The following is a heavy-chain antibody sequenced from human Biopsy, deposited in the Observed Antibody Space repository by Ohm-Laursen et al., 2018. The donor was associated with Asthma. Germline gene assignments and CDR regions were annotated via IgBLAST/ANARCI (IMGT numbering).Heavy chain of an antibody. CDR2: IYYRGST. CDR3: ARAQDYYDSRGYYRSFDY. CDR1: YFSITSGGYY. Sequence: SQTLSLTCPVSYFSITSGGYYWTSIRQHPGKGLEWIGCIYYRGSTYYNPSLKSRVSISINTSKNQLFLKLSSVTAADTAVYYCARAQDYYDSRGYYRSFDYWGQGTLVTVSS. J-gene: IGHJ4*02. V-gene: IGHV4-31*03. D-gene: IGHD3-22*01.